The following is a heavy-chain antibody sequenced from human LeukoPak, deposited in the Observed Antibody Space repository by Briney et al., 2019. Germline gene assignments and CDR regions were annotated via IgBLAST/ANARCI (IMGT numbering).Heavy chain of an antibody. D-gene: IGHD3-22*01. Sequence: ASVKVSCKASGYTFTSYAMNWVQQAPGQGLEWMGWINTNTGNPTYAQGFTGRFVFSLDTSVSTAYLQISSLKAEDTAVYYCARVRRYYDSSGYCSDYWGQGTLVTVSS. V-gene: IGHV7-4-1*02. CDR1: GYTFTSYA. CDR3: ARVRRYYDSSGYCSDY. CDR2: INTNTGNP. J-gene: IGHJ4*02.